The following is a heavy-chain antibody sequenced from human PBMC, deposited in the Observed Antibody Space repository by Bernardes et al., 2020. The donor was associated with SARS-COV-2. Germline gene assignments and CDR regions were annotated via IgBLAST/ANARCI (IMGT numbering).Heavy chain of an antibody. CDR3: AKEVIAAAEDYYDYMDV. J-gene: IGHJ6*03. D-gene: IGHD6-13*01. Sequence: GGSLRLSCAASGYTFSSYAMSWVRQAPGKGLEWVSAISGSGGSTYYADSVQGRFTISRDNSKNTLYLQMNSLRAEDTAVYYCAKEVIAAAEDYYDYMDVWGQATTGTVSS. V-gene: IGHV3-23*01. CDR1: GYTFSSYA. CDR2: ISGSGGST.